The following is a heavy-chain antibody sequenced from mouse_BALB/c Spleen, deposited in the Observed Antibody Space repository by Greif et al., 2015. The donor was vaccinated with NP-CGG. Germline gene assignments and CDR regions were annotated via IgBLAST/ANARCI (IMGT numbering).Heavy chain of an antibody. D-gene: IGHD2-14*01. J-gene: IGHJ3*01. Sequence: EVQLQESGAELVKPGASVKLSCTASGFNIKDTYLHWVKQRPEQGLEWIGRIDPASXDTKYDPKFQGKATITTDTSSNTAYLQLSSLTSEDTAVYYCANACYRSLGFAYWGQGTLVTVSA. V-gene: IGHV14-3*02. CDR2: IDPASXDT. CDR1: GFNIKDTY. CDR3: ANACYRSLGFAY.